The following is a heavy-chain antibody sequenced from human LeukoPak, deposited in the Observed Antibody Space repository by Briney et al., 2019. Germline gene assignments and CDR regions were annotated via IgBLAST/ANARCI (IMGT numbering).Heavy chain of an antibody. CDR3: VRLASGRALIYFEF. CDR1: GYSFTSYW. CDR2: IYPGDSDT. V-gene: IGHV5-51*01. J-gene: IGHJ4*02. D-gene: IGHD3-10*01. Sequence: GESLKISCKASGYSFTSYWIGWVRQTPGKGLEYMALIYPGDSDTRYNPSFQGQVTISADKSISTAYLQWSSLKASDTAMYYCVRLASGRALIYFEFWGQGTLVTVSS.